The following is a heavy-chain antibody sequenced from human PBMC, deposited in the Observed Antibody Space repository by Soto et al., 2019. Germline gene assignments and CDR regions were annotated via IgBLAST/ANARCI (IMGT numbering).Heavy chain of an antibody. J-gene: IGHJ6*02. V-gene: IGHV1-2*04. CDR3: ARGGPRHDFWSGYSTPRDYYYGMNV. CDR2: INPNSGGA. CDR1: GYTFTGYY. Sequence: ASVKVSCKASGYTFTGYYMDWVRQAPGQGLEWMGWINPNSGGANYAQKFQGWVTMTRDTSISTAYMELSRLRSDDTAVYYCARGGPRHDFWSGYSTPRDYYYGMNVWGQGTTVTVS. D-gene: IGHD3-3*01.